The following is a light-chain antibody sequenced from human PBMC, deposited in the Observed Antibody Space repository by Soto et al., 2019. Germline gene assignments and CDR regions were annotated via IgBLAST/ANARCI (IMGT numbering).Light chain of an antibody. CDR2: GAS. V-gene: IGKV3-15*01. CDR3: QQYNSWPYT. J-gene: IGKJ2*01. CDR1: QSVSGY. Sequence: EIVLTQSPGTLSLSPGDRATLSCWASQSVSGYLAWYQQKLGQPPRLLIFGASTRATGVPARFSGSGSGTEFTLTISSLQSEDFAVYYCQQYNSWPYTFGQGTKLEIK.